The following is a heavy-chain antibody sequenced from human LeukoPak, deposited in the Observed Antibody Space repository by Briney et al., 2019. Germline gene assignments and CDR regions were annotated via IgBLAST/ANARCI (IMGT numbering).Heavy chain of an antibody. D-gene: IGHD6-19*01. CDR3: VKPNLAVAGTRYFDS. V-gene: IGHV3-64D*06. J-gene: IGHJ4*02. Sequence: GRSLRLSCSASGFTFSTYPMHWVRQAPGKGLEYVSAINNYGDSTYYADSVRGRFTISRDNSKNTLYLQMSSLRAEDTAVYSCVKPNLAVAGTRYFDSWGQGTLVTVFS. CDR1: GFTFSTYP. CDR2: INNYGDST.